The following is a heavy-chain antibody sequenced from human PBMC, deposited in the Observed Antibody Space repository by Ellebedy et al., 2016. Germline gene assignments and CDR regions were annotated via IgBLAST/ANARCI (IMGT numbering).Heavy chain of an antibody. V-gene: IGHV1-69*13. CDR1: GGTFSSYA. Sequence: SVKVSCXASGGTFSSYAISWVRQAPGQGLEWMGGIIPIFGTANYAQKFQGRVTITADESTSTAYMELSSLRSEDTAVYYCARGYYGSGRSMDVWGQGTTVTVSS. CDR3: ARGYYGSGRSMDV. D-gene: IGHD3-10*01. CDR2: IIPIFGTA. J-gene: IGHJ6*02.